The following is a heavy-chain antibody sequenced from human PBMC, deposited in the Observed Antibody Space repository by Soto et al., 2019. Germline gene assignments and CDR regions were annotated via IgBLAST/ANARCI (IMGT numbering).Heavy chain of an antibody. Sequence: EVQLVESGGRLVQPGGSLRLSCAASGFTFSSYWMHWVRQVPGKGLVWVSRISDDGSSTSYAESVRGRFIISRDNAKTTLYLQLNSLRAEDTAVYYCARGTVRDHDFGDHWGQGTLVAVSS. CDR3: ARGTVRDHDFGDH. D-gene: IGHD4-17*01. V-gene: IGHV3-74*01. J-gene: IGHJ4*02. CDR1: GFTFSSYW. CDR2: ISDDGSST.